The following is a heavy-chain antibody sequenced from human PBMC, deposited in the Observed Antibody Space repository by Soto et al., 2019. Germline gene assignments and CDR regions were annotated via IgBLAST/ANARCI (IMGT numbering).Heavy chain of an antibody. CDR3: ANEPYCSSTSCYLFDY. CDR2: ISGSGGST. D-gene: IGHD2-2*01. Sequence: GGSLRLSSAASGFTFSSYAMSWVRQAPGKGLEWVSAISGSGGSTYYADSVKGRFTISRDNSKNTLYLQMNSLRAEDTAVYYCANEPYCSSTSCYLFDYWGQGTLVTVSS. CDR1: GFTFSSYA. V-gene: IGHV3-23*01. J-gene: IGHJ4*02.